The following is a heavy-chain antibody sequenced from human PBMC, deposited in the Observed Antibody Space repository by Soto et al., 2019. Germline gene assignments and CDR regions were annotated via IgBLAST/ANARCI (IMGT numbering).Heavy chain of an antibody. CDR1: GGTFSSYA. V-gene: IGHV1-69*13. D-gene: IGHD3-22*01. CDR3: DYYDSSGYYSGHY. J-gene: IGHJ4*02. Sequence: SVKVSCKASGGTFSSYAISWVRQAPGQGLEWMGGIIPIFGTANYAQKFQGRVTITANESTSTAYMELSSLRSEDTAVYYCDYYDSSGYYSGHYWGQGTLVTVSS. CDR2: IIPIFGTA.